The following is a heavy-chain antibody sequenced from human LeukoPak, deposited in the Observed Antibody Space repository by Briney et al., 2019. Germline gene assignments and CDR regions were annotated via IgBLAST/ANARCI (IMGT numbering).Heavy chain of an antibody. V-gene: IGHV4-38-2*02. CDR2: IYHSGST. CDR1: GYSITRGSY. J-gene: IGHJ4*02. Sequence: PSETLSLTCTVSGYSITRGSYWGWIRQPPGKGLEWIANIYHSGSTYYNPSLKSRVTISVDTSKNQFSLKLSSVTAADTAVYYCARGPPRRGYSGYDPPFDYWGQGTLVTVSS. CDR3: ARGPPRRGYSGYDPPFDY. D-gene: IGHD5-12*01.